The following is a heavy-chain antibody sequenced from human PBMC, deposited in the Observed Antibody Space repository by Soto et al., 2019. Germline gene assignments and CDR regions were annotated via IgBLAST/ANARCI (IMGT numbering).Heavy chain of an antibody. Sequence: GGSLRLSCAASGLPFSTFAMTRVRQAPEKGLEWVSTIGGGGGTYYTDSVKGRFTISRDNSRNTLYLQMNGLRAEDTAVYYCARFWYGVRTFDYWRQGTQVTVSS. CDR1: GLPFSTFA. D-gene: IGHD6-13*01. V-gene: IGHV3-23*01. CDR2: IGGGGGT. CDR3: ARFWYGVRTFDY. J-gene: IGHJ4*02.